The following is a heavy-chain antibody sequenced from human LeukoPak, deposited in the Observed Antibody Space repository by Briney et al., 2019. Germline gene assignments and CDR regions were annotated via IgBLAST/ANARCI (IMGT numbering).Heavy chain of an antibody. V-gene: IGHV4-4*07. CDR3: VRVGSSGSYYFDY. J-gene: IGHJ4*02. D-gene: IGHD6-19*01. Sequence: PSETLSLTCTVSGGSISSYYWSWIRQPAGKGLEWIGRIYTSGSTNYNPSLKSRVTTSVDTSKNQFSLNLSSVTAADTAVYYCVRVGSSGSYYFDYWGQGTLVTVSS. CDR1: GGSISSYY. CDR2: IYTSGST.